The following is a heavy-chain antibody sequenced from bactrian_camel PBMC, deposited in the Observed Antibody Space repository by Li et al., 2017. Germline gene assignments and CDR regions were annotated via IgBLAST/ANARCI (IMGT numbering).Heavy chain of an antibody. V-gene: IGHV3S53*01. CDR1: VDTLGTFC. J-gene: IGHJ6*01. D-gene: IGHD4*01. CDR2: VDNDGNT. CDR3: AADLLWGRYSATIRPADFGH. Sequence: QLVESGGASVEPGKSLRLSCAMSVDTLGTFCVGWFRQALGKEREAVAAVDNDGNTNYADSVKGRFTISQDNAKNTLYLQMDNLKPEDTAMYYCAADLLWGRYSATIRPADFGHFGQGTQVTVS.